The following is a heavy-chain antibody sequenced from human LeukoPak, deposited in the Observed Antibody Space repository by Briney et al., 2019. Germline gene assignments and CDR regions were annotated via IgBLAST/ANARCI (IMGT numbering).Heavy chain of an antibody. CDR2: INHNGNVN. CDR3: GRGGGLDV. D-gene: IGHD3-16*01. V-gene: IGHV3-7*03. J-gene: IGHJ6*02. CDR1: GFTFSSYW. Sequence: GGSLRLSCAASGFTFSSYWMNWARQAPGKGLEWVASINHNGNVNYYVDSVKGRFTISRDNAKNSLYLQMSNLRAEDTAVYFCGRGGGLDVWGQGATVTVSS.